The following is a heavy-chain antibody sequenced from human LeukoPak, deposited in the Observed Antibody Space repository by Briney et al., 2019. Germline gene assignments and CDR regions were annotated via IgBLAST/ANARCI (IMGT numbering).Heavy chain of an antibody. V-gene: IGHV3-48*03. CDR3: ARDSCGGDCYWIGWFDP. CDR1: GFTFSSYE. Sequence: GGSLRLSCAASGFTFSSYEMNWVRQAPGKGLEWVSYISSSGSTIYYADSVKGRFTISRDNAKNSLYLQMNSLRAEDTAVYYCARDSCGGDCYWIGWFDPWGQGTLVTVSS. J-gene: IGHJ5*02. D-gene: IGHD2-21*02. CDR2: ISSSGSTI.